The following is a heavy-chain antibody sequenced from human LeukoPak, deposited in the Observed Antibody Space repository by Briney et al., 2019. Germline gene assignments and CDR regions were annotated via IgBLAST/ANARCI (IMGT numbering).Heavy chain of an antibody. CDR3: AKDRRPTYYSDSSGYYFRDAFNI. J-gene: IGHJ3*02. V-gene: IGHV3-48*03. CDR2: ISSSGNAI. CDR1: GFTFSSYE. D-gene: IGHD3-22*01. Sequence: PGGSLRLSCAVSGFTFSSYEMNWVRQAPGKGLEWVSYISSSGNAIYYADSVKGRFTISRDNSKNTLYLQMNSLRAEDTAVYYCAKDRRPTYYSDSSGYYFRDAFNIWGQGTVVTISS.